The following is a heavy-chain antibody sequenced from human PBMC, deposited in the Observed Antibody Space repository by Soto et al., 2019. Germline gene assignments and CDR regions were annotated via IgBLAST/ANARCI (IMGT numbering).Heavy chain of an antibody. CDR1: GYTFTSYY. CDR3: ARDPVDLFGYMDV. CDR2: INPSGGST. D-gene: IGHD6-25*01. J-gene: IGHJ6*02. Sequence: DSVTVSCQASGYTFTSYYMHWVRQSPGQGLEWMGIINPSGGSTSYAQKFQGRVTMTRDTSTSTVYMGLSSLRSDDTAVYYCARDPVDLFGYMDVWGQGTTVTVSS. V-gene: IGHV1-46*01.